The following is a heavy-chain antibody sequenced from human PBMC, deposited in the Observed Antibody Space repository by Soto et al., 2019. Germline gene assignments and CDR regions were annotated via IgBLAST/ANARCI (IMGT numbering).Heavy chain of an antibody. V-gene: IGHV4-4*07. Sequence: SETLSLTCTVSGDAVSKYYWYWIRQPAGKGLEWIGRIHSTRSPNYNPSLKSQVTMSVDTPKYQFSLKLNLTSVTAADTAVYYCARSPAYGDYANLDTWGQGTPVTVSS. CDR2: IHSTRSP. CDR3: ARSPAYGDYANLDT. J-gene: IGHJ5*02. CDR1: GDAVSKYY. D-gene: IGHD4-17*01.